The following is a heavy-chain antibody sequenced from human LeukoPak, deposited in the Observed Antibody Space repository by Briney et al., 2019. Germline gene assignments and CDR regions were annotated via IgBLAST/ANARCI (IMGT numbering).Heavy chain of an antibody. CDR3: AREDSDYAFDY. D-gene: IGHD4-17*01. V-gene: IGHV4-59*01. Sequence: PSETLSLTCTVSGGSISSYYWSWIRQPPGKGLEWIGYIYYSGSTNYNPSLKSRVTISVDTSKNQFSLKLSSVTAADTAVYYCAREDSDYAFDYWGRGTLVTVSS. CDR1: GGSISSYY. J-gene: IGHJ4*02. CDR2: IYYSGST.